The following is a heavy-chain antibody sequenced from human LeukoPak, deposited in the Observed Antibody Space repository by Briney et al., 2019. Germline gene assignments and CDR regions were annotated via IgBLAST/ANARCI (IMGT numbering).Heavy chain of an antibody. Sequence: SETLSLTCTVSGGSISSYYWSWIRQPPGKGLEWNGYIYYSGSTNYNPSLKSRVTISVDTSKNQFSLKLSSVTAADTAVYYCARASVAPFDYWGQGTLVTVSS. D-gene: IGHD6-19*01. CDR1: GGSISSYY. J-gene: IGHJ4*02. CDR2: IYYSGST. V-gene: IGHV4-59*01. CDR3: ARASVAPFDY.